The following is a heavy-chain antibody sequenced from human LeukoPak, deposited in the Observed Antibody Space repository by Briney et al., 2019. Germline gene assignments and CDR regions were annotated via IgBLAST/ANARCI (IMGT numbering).Heavy chain of an antibody. V-gene: IGHV4-39*01. J-gene: IGHJ4*02. Sequence: GSLRLSCAASGFTFRTYAMSWVRQPPGKGLEWIGSIYDSGSTYYNPSLKSRVTISVDTSKNQFSLKLNSVTAADTAMYYCQSRFLEWLLDYWGQGTLVTVSS. CDR1: GFTFRTYA. CDR3: QSRFLEWLLDY. CDR2: IYDSGST. D-gene: IGHD3-3*01.